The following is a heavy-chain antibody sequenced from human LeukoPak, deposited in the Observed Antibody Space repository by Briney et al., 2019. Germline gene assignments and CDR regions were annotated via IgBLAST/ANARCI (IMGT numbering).Heavy chain of an antibody. CDR2: ISGSGNTI. Sequence: GGSLRLSCAASGFTFSSYEMNWVRQAPGKGLEWVSYISGSGNTIYYADSVKGQFTISRDDSKNTLYLQMNSLRAEDTAVYYCAKHGGSSEYYGLDVWGQGTTVTVSS. V-gene: IGHV3-48*03. D-gene: IGHD6-6*01. CDR3: AKHGGSSEYYGLDV. J-gene: IGHJ6*02. CDR1: GFTFSSYE.